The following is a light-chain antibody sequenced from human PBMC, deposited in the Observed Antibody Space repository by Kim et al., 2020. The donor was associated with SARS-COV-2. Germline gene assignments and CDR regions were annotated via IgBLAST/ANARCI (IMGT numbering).Light chain of an antibody. CDR1: QSVSSY. CDR2: DAS. Sequence: SPGGKATVSCRARQSVSSYLAWYQQKPGQAPRLLIYDASNRATGIPPRFSGSGSGTDFTITISSLEPEDFAVYYCQQRRDWPPLTFGGGTKVDIK. J-gene: IGKJ4*01. V-gene: IGKV3-11*01. CDR3: QQRRDWPPLT.